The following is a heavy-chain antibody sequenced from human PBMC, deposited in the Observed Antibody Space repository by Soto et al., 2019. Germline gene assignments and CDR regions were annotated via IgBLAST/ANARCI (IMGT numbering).Heavy chain of an antibody. Sequence: ASVKVSCKASGYTFTSYDINRGLQATGQGLEWMGWMNPNSGNTGYAQKFQGRVTMTRNTSISTAYMELSSLRSEDTAVYYCARGQCSDFWSGYCNDAFAIWGQGTMVPVSS. CDR2: MNPNSGNT. V-gene: IGHV1-8*01. CDR3: ARGQCSDFWSGYCNDAFAI. CDR1: GYTFTSYD. D-gene: IGHD3-3*01. J-gene: IGHJ3*02.